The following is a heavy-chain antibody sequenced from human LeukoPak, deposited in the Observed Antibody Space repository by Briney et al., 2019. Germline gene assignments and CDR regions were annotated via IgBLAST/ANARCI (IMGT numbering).Heavy chain of an antibody. CDR3: AKSSEYYYGSGSYYAFFDS. D-gene: IGHD3-10*01. CDR1: GFTFNNYA. J-gene: IGHJ4*02. CDR2: ISGSGDNT. Sequence: GGSLRLSCAASGFTFNNYAMSWVRQAPGKGLEWVSAISGSGDNTYYADSVKGRFSISRDNSKNTLYLKMNSLRAEDTAVYYCAKSSEYYYGSGSYYAFFDSWGQGTLVTVSS. V-gene: IGHV3-23*01.